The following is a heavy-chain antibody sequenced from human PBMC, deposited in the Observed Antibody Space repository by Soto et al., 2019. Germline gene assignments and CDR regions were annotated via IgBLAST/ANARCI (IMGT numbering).Heavy chain of an antibody. J-gene: IGHJ5*02. V-gene: IGHV3-7*05. Sequence: GGSLRLSCAASGFTFSSYWMSWVRQAPGKGLEWVANIKQDGSEKYYVDSVKGRFTISRDNAKNSLYLQMNSLRAEDTAVYYCARDLKPHGSGSYLWFDPWGQGTLVTVSS. CDR3: ARDLKPHGSGSYLWFDP. CDR2: IKQDGSEK. CDR1: GFTFSSYW. D-gene: IGHD3-10*01.